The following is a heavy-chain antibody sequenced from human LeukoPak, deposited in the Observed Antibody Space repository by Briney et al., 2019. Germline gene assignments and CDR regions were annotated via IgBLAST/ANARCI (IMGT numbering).Heavy chain of an antibody. Sequence: PSETLSLTCTVSGGSFNFYFWHRIRQPSGKGLEWLADIYNRGSTQYNPSLRGRGTISVDTSRNHVSLRLTSVTAADTAVYFCARDSNWGFQWGPGTLVTVSS. D-gene: IGHD7-27*01. CDR1: GGSFNFYF. V-gene: IGHV4-34*01. CDR2: IYNRGST. J-gene: IGHJ4*02. CDR3: ARDSNWGFQ.